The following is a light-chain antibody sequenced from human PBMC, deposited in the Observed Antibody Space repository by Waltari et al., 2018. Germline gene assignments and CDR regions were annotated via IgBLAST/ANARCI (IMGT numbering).Light chain of an antibody. V-gene: IGKV1-12*01. CDR2: DAS. Sequence: DIQMTQSPSSVSASVGDRVTIPCRARQSISTRLAWYQQKPGQAPRLLIYDASSLQSGVPSRFSGSGSGTDCTLTISSLPPEDFATYSCQQGNSFPPTFGQGTKVEI. CDR3: QQGNSFPPT. CDR1: QSISTR. J-gene: IGKJ1*01.